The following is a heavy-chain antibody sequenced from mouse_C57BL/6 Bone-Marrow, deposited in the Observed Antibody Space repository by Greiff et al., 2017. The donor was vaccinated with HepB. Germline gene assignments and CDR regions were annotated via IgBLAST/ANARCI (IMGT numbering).Heavy chain of an antibody. Sequence: QVQLQQSGAELVRPGASVKLSCKASGYTFTDYYINWVKQRPGQGLEWIARIYPGRGNTYYNEKFKGKATLTAEKSSSTAYMQLSSLTSEDSAVYCCARKSYYYGSSLWYFDVWGTGTTVTVSS. J-gene: IGHJ1*03. CDR1: GYTFTDYY. D-gene: IGHD1-1*01. CDR2: IYPGRGNT. V-gene: IGHV1-76*01. CDR3: ARKSYYYGSSLWYFDV.